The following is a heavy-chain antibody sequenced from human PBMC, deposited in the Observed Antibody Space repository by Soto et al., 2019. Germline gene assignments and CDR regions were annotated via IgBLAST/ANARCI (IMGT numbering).Heavy chain of an antibody. Sequence: ESLKISCTGSGYTFTTYWIAWVRQMPGKGLEWMGIIYPGDSDTRYSPSFQGQVTISADKSISTAYLQWSSLKASDTAMYYCARRDIAAAGIDPWFDPWGQGTLVTVSS. D-gene: IGHD6-13*01. CDR3: ARRDIAAAGIDPWFDP. J-gene: IGHJ5*02. CDR2: IYPGDSDT. V-gene: IGHV5-51*01. CDR1: GYTFTTYW.